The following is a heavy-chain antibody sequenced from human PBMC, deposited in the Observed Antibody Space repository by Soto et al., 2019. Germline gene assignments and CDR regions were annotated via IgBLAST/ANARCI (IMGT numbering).Heavy chain of an antibody. Sequence: PSETLSLTCAVSGGSISSSNWWSWVRQPPGKGLEWIGEIYHSGSTNYNPSLKSRVTISVDKSKNQFSLKLSSVTAADTAVYYCARGGVLRYFDWLSEPGPDYWGQGTQVTVSS. CDR2: IYHSGST. J-gene: IGHJ4*02. V-gene: IGHV4-4*02. CDR3: ARGGVLRYFDWLSEPGPDY. CDR1: GGSISSSNW. D-gene: IGHD3-9*01.